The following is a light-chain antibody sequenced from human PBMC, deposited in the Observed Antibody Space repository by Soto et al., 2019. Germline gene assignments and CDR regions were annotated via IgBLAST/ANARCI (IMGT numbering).Light chain of an antibody. CDR3: QHYGGSPLYT. J-gene: IGKJ2*01. CDR2: GTS. CDR1: QSVSSSY. Sequence: EIVLTQSPVTLSLSPGERATLSCRASQSVSSSYLAWYQQKPGQAPRLLIYGTSSRAAGIPDKFSGSGSGTDLTLSISRLEPEDFAVYYCQHYGGSPLYTFGQGTKLEIK. V-gene: IGKV3-20*01.